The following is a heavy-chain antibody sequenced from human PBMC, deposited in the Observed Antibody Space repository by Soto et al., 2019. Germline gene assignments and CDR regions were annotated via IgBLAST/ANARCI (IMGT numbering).Heavy chain of an antibody. CDR2: VSGDGRDI. V-gene: IGHV3-33*01. J-gene: IGHJ3*01. CDR3: ARGLNKAAGGAFDV. CDR1: GFPFGWAG. D-gene: IGHD3-16*01. Sequence: QVQLVQSGGGAVLPGNSLRLSCAASGFPFGWAGMHWLRQTPGKGLEWVAVVSGDGRDIDYAESVRGRFSISRDNPKSTLYLQMNNLGVEDTAIYYCARGLNKAAGGAFDVWGQGTQVIVSS.